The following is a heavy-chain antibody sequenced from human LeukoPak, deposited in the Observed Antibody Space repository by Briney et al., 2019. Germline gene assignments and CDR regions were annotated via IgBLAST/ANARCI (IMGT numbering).Heavy chain of an antibody. Sequence: ASVKVSCKASGYTFTSHYMHWVRQAPGQGLEWMGLIDPSGSSTLYAQKFQGRVTMTRDMSTTTDYMELSSLRSEDTAVYYCARDNSVGDIAWWFNPWGQGTLVTVSS. CDR3: ARDNSVGDIAWWFNP. CDR1: GYTFTSHY. D-gene: IGHD3-16*02. J-gene: IGHJ5*02. V-gene: IGHV1-46*01. CDR2: IDPSGSST.